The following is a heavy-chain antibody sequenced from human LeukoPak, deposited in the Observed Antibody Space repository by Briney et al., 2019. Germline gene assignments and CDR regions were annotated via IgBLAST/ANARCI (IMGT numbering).Heavy chain of an antibody. V-gene: IGHV4-39*01. CDR3: ARNMGIAVAGVHYFDY. J-gene: IGHJ4*02. CDR1: GGSISSSSYY. D-gene: IGHD6-19*01. Sequence: SETLSLTCTVSGGSISSSSYYWGWIRQPPGKGLEWIGSIYYSGSTYYNPSLKSRVTISVDTSKNQFSLKLSSVTAADTAVYYCARNMGIAVAGVHYFDYWGQGTLVTVSS. CDR2: IYYSGST.